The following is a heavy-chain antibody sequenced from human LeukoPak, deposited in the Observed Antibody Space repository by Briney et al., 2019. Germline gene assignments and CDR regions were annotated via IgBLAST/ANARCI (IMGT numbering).Heavy chain of an antibody. J-gene: IGHJ4*02. V-gene: IGHV1-2*02. CDR2: INPNSGGT. D-gene: IGHD4-11*01. CDR3: ARDAIVRDYSNSDY. CDR1: GYTFTGYY. Sequence: WASVKVSCKASGYTFTGYYMHWVRQAPGQGLEWMGWINPNSGGTNYAQKFQGRVTMTRDTSISTAYMELSRLRSDDTAVYYCARDAIVRDYSNSDYWGQGTLVTVSS.